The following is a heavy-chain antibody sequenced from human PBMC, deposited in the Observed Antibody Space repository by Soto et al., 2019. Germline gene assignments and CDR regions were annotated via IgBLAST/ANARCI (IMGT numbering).Heavy chain of an antibody. Sequence: SETLSLTCAVYGGSFSGYYRSWIRQPPGKGLEWIGEINHSGSTNYNPSLKSRVTISVDTSKKQFSLKLSSVSAADTAVYYCARANYDFWSGYRKYYYCMDVWGQGPTVTVSS. J-gene: IGHJ6*02. D-gene: IGHD3-3*01. CDR2: INHSGST. CDR1: GGSFSGYY. V-gene: IGHV4-34*01. CDR3: ARANYDFWSGYRKYYYCMDV.